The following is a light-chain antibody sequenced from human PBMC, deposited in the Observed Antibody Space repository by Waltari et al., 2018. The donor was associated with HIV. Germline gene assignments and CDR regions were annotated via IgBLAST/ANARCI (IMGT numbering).Light chain of an antibody. CDR2: DAS. CDR3: QQRSNWPPFT. V-gene: IGKV3-11*01. Sequence: PGERATLSCRASQSVSSYLAWYQQKPGQAPRLLIYDASNRATGIPARFSGSGSGTDFTLTISSLEPEDFAVYYCQQRSNWPPFTFGPGTKVDIK. CDR1: QSVSSY. J-gene: IGKJ3*01.